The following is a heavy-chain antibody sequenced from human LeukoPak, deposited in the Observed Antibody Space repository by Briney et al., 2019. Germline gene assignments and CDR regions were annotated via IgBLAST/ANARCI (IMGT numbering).Heavy chain of an antibody. Sequence: VKPGGSLRLSCAASGFTFSSYSMNWVRQAPGKGLEWVSSISSSSSYIYYADSVKGRFTISRDNAKNSLYLQMNSLRAEDTAVYYCASYFDSSGSRDAFDIWSQGTMVTVSS. CDR1: GFTFSSYS. V-gene: IGHV3-21*01. CDR3: ASYFDSSGSRDAFDI. J-gene: IGHJ3*02. CDR2: ISSSSSYI. D-gene: IGHD3-22*01.